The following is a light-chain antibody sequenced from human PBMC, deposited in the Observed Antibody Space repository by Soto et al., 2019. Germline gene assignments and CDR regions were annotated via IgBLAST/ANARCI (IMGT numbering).Light chain of an antibody. CDR1: QSVSSSY. CDR3: QQYGSSPWT. V-gene: IGKV3-20*01. J-gene: IGKJ1*01. Sequence: EILLTQSPGTLSLSPGERATLSCRASQSVSSSYLAWYQQKPGQAPRLLIYGASSRATGIPDRFSGSGSGTDFTLTISRLEPEDFAVYYSQQYGSSPWTFGQGTKVDIK. CDR2: GAS.